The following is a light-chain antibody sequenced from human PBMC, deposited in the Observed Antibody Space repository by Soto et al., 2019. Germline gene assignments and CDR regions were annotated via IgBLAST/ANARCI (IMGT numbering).Light chain of an antibody. V-gene: IGKV3-15*01. J-gene: IGKJ1*01. CDR1: QSISNY. Sequence: EIVMTQSPATLSVSPGERATLSCRASQSISNYLAWYQQKPGQAPRLLIYGASTRATGIPDRFSGSGYGTEFTLTVSRLQSEDFAVYYCQQSDIWPRTFGQGTKVDIK. CDR3: QQSDIWPRT. CDR2: GAS.